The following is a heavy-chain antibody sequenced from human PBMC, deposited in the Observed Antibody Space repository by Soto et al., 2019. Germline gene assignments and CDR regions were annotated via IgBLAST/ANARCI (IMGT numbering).Heavy chain of an antibody. J-gene: IGHJ4*02. CDR1: GGSISSSSYY. Sequence: SETLSLTCTVSGGSISSSSYYWGWFRQAPGKGLEWIGSIYYSGSTYYNPSLKSRVTISVDTSKNQFSLKLSSVTAADTAVYYCARSMTTVVTLDYWGQGTLVTVS. CDR3: ARSMTTVVTLDY. V-gene: IGHV4-39*01. CDR2: IYYSGST. D-gene: IGHD4-17*01.